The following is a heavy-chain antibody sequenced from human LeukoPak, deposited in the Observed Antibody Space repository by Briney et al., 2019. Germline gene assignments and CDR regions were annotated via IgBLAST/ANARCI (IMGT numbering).Heavy chain of an antibody. V-gene: IGHV1-18*01. J-gene: IGHJ4*02. CDR2: ISAYNGNT. D-gene: IGHD6-13*01. CDR3: ARDAQQLFLSRWPPNFDY. Sequence: ASVKVSCKASGYTFTSYGISWVRQAPGQGLEWMGWISAYNGNTNYAQKLQGRVTMTTDTSTSTAYMELRSLRSDDTAVYYCARDAQQLFLSRWPPNFDYWGQGTLVTVSS. CDR1: GYTFTSYG.